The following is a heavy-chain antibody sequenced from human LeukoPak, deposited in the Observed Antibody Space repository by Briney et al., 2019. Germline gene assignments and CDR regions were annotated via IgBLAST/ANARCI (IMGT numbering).Heavy chain of an antibody. J-gene: IGHJ2*01. CDR1: GFTFSSYW. CDR2: IKQDGSEK. CDR3: ARSSGIAVAGTNGRYFDL. V-gene: IGHV3-7*01. D-gene: IGHD6-19*01. Sequence: GGSLRLSCAASGFTFSSYWMSWVRQAPGKGLEWVANIKQDGSEKYYVDSVKGRFTISRDNAKNSLYLQMNSLRAEDTAVYYCARSSGIAVAGTNGRYFDLWGRGTLVTVSS.